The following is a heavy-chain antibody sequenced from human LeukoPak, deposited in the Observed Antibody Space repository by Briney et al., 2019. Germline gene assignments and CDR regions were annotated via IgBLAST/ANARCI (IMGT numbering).Heavy chain of an antibody. CDR3: AREDYSLFTSLYYYYGMDV. Sequence: GAPVKVSCKASGYTFTSYAMNWVRQAPGQGLEWMGWINTNTGNPTYAQGFTGRFVFSLDTSVSTAYLQISSLKAEDTAVYYCAREDYSLFTSLYYYYGMDVWGQGTTVTVSS. CDR1: GYTFTSYA. D-gene: IGHD4-11*01. V-gene: IGHV7-4-1*02. CDR2: INTNTGNP. J-gene: IGHJ6*02.